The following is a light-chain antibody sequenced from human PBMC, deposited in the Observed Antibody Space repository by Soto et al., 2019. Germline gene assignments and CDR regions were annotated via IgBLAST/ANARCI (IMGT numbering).Light chain of an antibody. V-gene: IGLV3-21*02. J-gene: IGLJ1*01. CDR2: DDS. CDR3: QVWDSSTDHRV. Sequence: SYELTQPPSVSVAPGQTARISCGGNDMGGRSVHWYQQKPGQAPVLVVYDDSDRPSGIPERFSGSNSGITATLTISGVEVGDEADYYCQVWDSSTDHRVFGPGTKVTVL. CDR1: DMGGRS.